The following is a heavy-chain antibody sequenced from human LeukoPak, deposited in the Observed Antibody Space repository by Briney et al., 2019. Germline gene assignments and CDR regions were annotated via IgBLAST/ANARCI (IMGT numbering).Heavy chain of an antibody. CDR2: INHSGST. V-gene: IGHV4-34*01. Sequence: SETLSLTCAVYGGSFSGYYWSWIRQPPGKGLEWIGEINHSGSTNYNPSLKRRVTISVDTSKNQFSLKLSSVTAADTAVYYCARRPRYYSSGYYGLFDYWGQGTLVTVSS. J-gene: IGHJ4*02. CDR1: GGSFSGYY. CDR3: ARRPRYYSSGYYGLFDY. D-gene: IGHD3-22*01.